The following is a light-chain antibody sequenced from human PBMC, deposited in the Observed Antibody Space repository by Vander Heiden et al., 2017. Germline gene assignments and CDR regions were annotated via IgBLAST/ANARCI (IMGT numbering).Light chain of an antibody. Sequence: QSALTQPASVSGSPGQSITIPCTGTTSDVGSYNLVSWYQQHPGKAPKLVIFEVTKRPSGVSDRFSGSKSGNTASLTISGLQAADEADYYCCSYAGRSIHVFGSGTKVSVL. CDR1: TSDVGSYNL. CDR2: EVT. V-gene: IGLV2-23*02. J-gene: IGLJ1*01. CDR3: CSYAGRSIHV.